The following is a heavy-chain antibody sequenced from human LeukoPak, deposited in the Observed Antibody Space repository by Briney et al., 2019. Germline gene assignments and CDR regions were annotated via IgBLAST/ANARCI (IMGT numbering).Heavy chain of an antibody. CDR3: AGVGNGGYGGFDY. Sequence: PSETLSLTCTVSSGSISSGDYYWSWIRQPPGKGLEWIGYISSSGTTYYNPSFRSRITISVDSSKSQFSLNLSSVTASDTAVYYCAGVGNGGYGGFDYWGQGTQVTVSS. V-gene: IGHV4-30-4*01. CDR1: SGSISSGDYY. D-gene: IGHD5-12*01. CDR2: ISSSGTT. J-gene: IGHJ4*02.